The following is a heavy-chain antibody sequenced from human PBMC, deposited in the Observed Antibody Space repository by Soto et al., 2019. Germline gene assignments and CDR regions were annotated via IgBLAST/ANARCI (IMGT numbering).Heavy chain of an antibody. CDR1: GGTFSRYT. J-gene: IGHJ6*02. Sequence: QVQLVQSGAEVKKPGSSVKVSCKASGGTFSRYTISWVRQAPGQGLEWMGRIIPILDIPNYAQNFQGRVTTTGDKSTSTAYMELSSLRSDDTAVYYCASHFTGVLVLGASPPGGDNYGWDVWGQGTTVTVSS. CDR2: IIPILDIP. D-gene: IGHD2-15*01. CDR3: ASHFTGVLVLGASPPGGDNYGWDV. V-gene: IGHV1-69*02.